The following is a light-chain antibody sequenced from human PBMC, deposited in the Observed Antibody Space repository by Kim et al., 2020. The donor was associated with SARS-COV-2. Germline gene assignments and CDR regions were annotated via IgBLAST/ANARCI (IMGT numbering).Light chain of an antibody. CDR2: DGS. CDR3: QHRNNWPPFMFT. J-gene: IGKJ2*01. V-gene: IGKV3-11*01. Sequence: ELVLTQSPATLSLSPGESATLSCRASQSLSSRVAWYQLKPGQSPRLLIYDGSHRATGIPARFSGSGSGTDFTLTISSLVLEDFAVYCCQHRNNWPPFMFTFGQGTKLEI. CDR1: QSLSSR.